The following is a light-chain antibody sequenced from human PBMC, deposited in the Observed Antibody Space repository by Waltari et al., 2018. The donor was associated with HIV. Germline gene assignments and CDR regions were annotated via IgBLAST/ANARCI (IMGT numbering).Light chain of an antibody. CDR2: EVT. CDR1: GSDVGAHDY. CDR3: SSYSSSSTWI. J-gene: IGLJ2*01. V-gene: IGLV2-14*01. Sequence: QSALTQPASVSGSPGQSITISCTATGSDVGAHDYVSWYQQHPGKAPKLMISEVTNRPSGVSNRFSGSKSGNTASLTISGLQAEDEADYYCSSYSSSSTWIFGGGTKLTVL.